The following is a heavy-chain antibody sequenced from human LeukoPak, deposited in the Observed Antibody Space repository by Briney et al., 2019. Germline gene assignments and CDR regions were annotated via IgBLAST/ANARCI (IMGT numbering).Heavy chain of an antibody. D-gene: IGHD3-22*01. J-gene: IGHJ4*02. CDR1: GFTFDDYA. CDR2: ISWNSGSI. V-gene: IGHV3-9*01. Sequence: GGSLRLSCAASGFTFDDYAMRWVRHAPGKGLEWVSGISWNSGSIGYADSVKGRFTISRDNAKNSLYLQMNSLRAEDTALYYCAKDIYYDSSGRYFDYWGQGTLVTVSS. CDR3: AKDIYYDSSGRYFDY.